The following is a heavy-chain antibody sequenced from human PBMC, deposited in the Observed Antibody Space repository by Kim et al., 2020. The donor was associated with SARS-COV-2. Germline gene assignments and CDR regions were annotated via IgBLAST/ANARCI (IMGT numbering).Heavy chain of an antibody. Sequence: GGSLRLSCVASGFTLSSYWMHWVRQVPGKGLVWVSRIKSDGSSTSYAESVKGRFTISRDKAKNTLYLQMNSLRAEDTAVYYCARDPYYGGYSYFGYWGQGTLVTVSS. CDR2: IKSDGSST. CDR3: ARDPYYGGYSYFGY. D-gene: IGHD4-17*01. V-gene: IGHV3-74*01. CDR1: GFTLSSYW. J-gene: IGHJ4*02.